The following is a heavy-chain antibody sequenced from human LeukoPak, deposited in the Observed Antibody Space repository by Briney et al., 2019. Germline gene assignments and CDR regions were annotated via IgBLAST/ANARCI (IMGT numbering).Heavy chain of an antibody. CDR1: GFAFSSYA. CDR2: VSYDGGSK. J-gene: IGHJ4*02. CDR3: AKGPTVTDYDY. D-gene: IGHD4-11*01. Sequence: PGGSLRLSCAASGFAFSSYAMHWVRQGPGKGLEWVALVSYDGGSKYYADSVKGRFTISRDNSKNTLYLQMNSLRAEDTAVYYCAKGPTVTDYDYWGQGTLVTVSS. V-gene: IGHV3-30-3*01.